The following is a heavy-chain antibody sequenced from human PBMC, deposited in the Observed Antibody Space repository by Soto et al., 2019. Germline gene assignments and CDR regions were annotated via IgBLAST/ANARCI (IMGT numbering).Heavy chain of an antibody. CDR2: IYTSGST. CDR1: GGSISSYY. V-gene: IGHV4-4*07. J-gene: IGHJ6*02. CDR3: ARLKTGSLPYYYGMDA. D-gene: IGHD3-10*01. Sequence: PSETLSLTCTVSGGSISSYYWSWIRQPAGKGLEWIGRIYTSGSTNYNPSLKSRVTMSVDTSKNQFSLKLSSVTAADTAVYYCARLKTGSLPYYYGMDAWGQGTTVTVSS.